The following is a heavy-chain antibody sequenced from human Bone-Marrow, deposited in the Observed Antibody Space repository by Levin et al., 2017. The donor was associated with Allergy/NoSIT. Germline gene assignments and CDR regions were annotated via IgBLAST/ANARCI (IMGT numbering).Heavy chain of an antibody. Sequence: GESLKISCKASGYTFSDSYLGWIRQAPGKGLEWLSYIGSGDTIRFYADSVKGRFTISRDNAKSSVYLQMDSLRAEDTAIYYCARASWQLTPFDSWGQGTLVTVSS. D-gene: IGHD2-15*01. CDR1: GYTFSDSY. CDR3: ARASWQLTPFDS. V-gene: IGHV3-11*01. CDR2: IGSGDTIR. J-gene: IGHJ4*02.